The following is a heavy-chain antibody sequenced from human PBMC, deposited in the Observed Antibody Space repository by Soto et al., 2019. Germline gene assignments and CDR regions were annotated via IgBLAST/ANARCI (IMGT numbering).Heavy chain of an antibody. CDR2: IIPIFGTA. Sequence: ASVKVSCKASGGTFSSYAISWVRQAPGQGLEWMGGIIPIFGTANYAQKFQGRVTITADESTSTAYMELSSLRSEDTAVYYCARGLTTVDSSYNWFDPWGQGTLVTVSS. V-gene: IGHV1-69*13. CDR1: GGTFSSYA. CDR3: ARGLTTVDSSYNWFDP. J-gene: IGHJ5*02. D-gene: IGHD4-17*01.